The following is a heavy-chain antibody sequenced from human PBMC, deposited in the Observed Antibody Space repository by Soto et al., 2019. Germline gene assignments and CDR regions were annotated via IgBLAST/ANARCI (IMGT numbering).Heavy chain of an antibody. V-gene: IGHV4-31*03. CDR2: IYYSGST. J-gene: IGHJ4*02. CDR3: GCARGERRLVTTVDY. D-gene: IGHD4-17*01. CDR1: GGSISSGGYY. Sequence: PSETLSLTCTVSGGSISSGGYYWSWIRQHPGKGLEWIGYIYYSGSTYYNPSLKSRVTISVDTSKNQFSLKLSSVTAADTAVYYCGCARGERRLVTTVDYWGQGTLVTVSS.